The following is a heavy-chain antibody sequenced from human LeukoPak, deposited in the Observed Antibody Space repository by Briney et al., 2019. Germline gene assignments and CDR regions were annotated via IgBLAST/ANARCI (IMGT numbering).Heavy chain of an antibody. CDR3: AGAGYYYGSGSYLKYFQH. Sequence: SETLSLTCAVYGGSFSGYYWSWIRQPPGKGLEWIGEINHSGSTNYNPSLKSRVTISVDTSKNQFSLKLSSVTAADTAVYYCAGAGYYYGSGSYLKYFQHWGQGTLVTVSS. CDR1: GGSFSGYY. D-gene: IGHD3-10*01. V-gene: IGHV4-34*01. J-gene: IGHJ1*01. CDR2: INHSGST.